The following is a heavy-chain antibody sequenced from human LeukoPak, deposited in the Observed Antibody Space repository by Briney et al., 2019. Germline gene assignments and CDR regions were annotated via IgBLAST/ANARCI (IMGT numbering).Heavy chain of an antibody. CDR3: AKPSTVTIDFDY. D-gene: IGHD4-17*01. CDR1: GFTVSNNY. CDR2: IYSGGDT. J-gene: IGHJ4*02. V-gene: IGHV3-66*04. Sequence: GGSLRLSCAVSGFTVSNNYMSWVRQAPGKGLEWVSVIYSGGDTYYADSVKGRFTTSRDNSKNTLYLQMNSLRAEDTAVYYCAKPSTVTIDFDYWGQGTLVTVSS.